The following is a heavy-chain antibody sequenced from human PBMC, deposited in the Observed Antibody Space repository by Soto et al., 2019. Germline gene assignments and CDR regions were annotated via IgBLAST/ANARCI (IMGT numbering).Heavy chain of an antibody. Sequence: SETPSLTCTVSGGSISSHYWSWIRQTPGKGLEWIGYIYYSGTSQYNPSLASRVTFSVDSSKNHFSLKLSSVTTADTAVYYCARTISGYYFDSWGQGTLVTVSS. CDR3: ARTISGYYFDS. V-gene: IGHV4-59*11. J-gene: IGHJ4*02. D-gene: IGHD3-22*01. CDR1: GGSISSHY. CDR2: IYYSGTS.